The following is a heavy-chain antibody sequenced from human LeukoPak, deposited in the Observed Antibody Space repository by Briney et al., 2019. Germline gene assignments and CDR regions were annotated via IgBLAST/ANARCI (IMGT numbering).Heavy chain of an antibody. V-gene: IGHV4-39*07. CDR2: VYYTGST. Sequence: TSETLSLTCSVSDGSINTISDYWGWVRQPPGKGLEWIGSVYYTGSTYYNAPFKSRVTISIDTSKSQFSLNLSSVTAADTAVYFCARDPDYYDPGYWGQGTLVTASS. CDR3: ARDPDYYDPGY. J-gene: IGHJ4*02. D-gene: IGHD3-22*01. CDR1: DGSINTISDY.